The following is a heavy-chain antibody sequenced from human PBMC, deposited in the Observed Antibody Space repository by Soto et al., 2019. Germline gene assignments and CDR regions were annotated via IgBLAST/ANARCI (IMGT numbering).Heavy chain of an antibody. CDR2: IYSDGST. V-gene: IGHV3-66*01. Sequence: GGSLRLSCAASGFTVSSNYMSWVRQAPGKGLEWVSVIYSDGSTYYADSVKGSFTISRDNSKNPLYLQMNSLRAEDTAVYYCARDRIPTGMDVWGQGTTVTVSS. J-gene: IGHJ6*02. CDR3: ARDRIPTGMDV. CDR1: GFTVSSNY.